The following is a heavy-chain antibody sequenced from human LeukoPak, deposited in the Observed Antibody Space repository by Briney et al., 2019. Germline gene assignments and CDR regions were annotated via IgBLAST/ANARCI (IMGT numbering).Heavy chain of an antibody. CDR3: ARVFIVGSRSVFDF. Sequence: SGGSLRLSCAASGFTFSNDWMSWVRLAPGKGLECVANIKQDGSEKYYVDSVEGRFTISRDSAKNLLSLQMNSLRAEDTAVYHCARVFIVGSRSVFDFWGQGTLVTVSS. J-gene: IGHJ4*02. CDR1: GFTFSNDW. D-gene: IGHD2-21*01. V-gene: IGHV3-7*01. CDR2: IKQDGSEK.